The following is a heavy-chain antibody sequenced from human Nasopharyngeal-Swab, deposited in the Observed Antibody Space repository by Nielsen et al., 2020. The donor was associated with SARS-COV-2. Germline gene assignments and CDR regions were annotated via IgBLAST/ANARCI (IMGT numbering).Heavy chain of an antibody. CDR1: GGSISSSYW. V-gene: IGHV4-4*02. J-gene: IGHJ4*02. CDR3: ARSRRGAFDY. D-gene: IGHD2-2*01. CDR2: ISHNGNA. Sequence: GSLRLSCAVSGGSISSSYWWSWVRQPPGKGLEWLGEISHNGNANYHPSLKSRVTISLDESRNQFSLNLNSVTAADTAVYYCARSRRGAFDYWGQGTPVTVSS.